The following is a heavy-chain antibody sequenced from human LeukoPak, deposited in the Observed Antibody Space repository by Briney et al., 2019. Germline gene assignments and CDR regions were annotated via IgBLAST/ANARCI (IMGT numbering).Heavy chain of an antibody. CDR1: GGPISSYY. CDR2: IYYSGST. CDR3: ARQAAAADPFDY. V-gene: IGHV4-59*01. D-gene: IGHD6-13*01. Sequence: SETLSLTCTVSGGPISSYYWSWIRQPPGKGLEWIGYIYYSGSTNYNPSLKSRVTISVDTSKNQFSLKLSSVTAADTAVYYCARQAAAADPFDYWGQGTLVTVSS. J-gene: IGHJ4*02.